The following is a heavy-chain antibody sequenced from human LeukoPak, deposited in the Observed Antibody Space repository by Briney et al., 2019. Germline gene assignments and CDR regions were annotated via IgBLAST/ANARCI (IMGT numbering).Heavy chain of an antibody. D-gene: IGHD3-10*01. CDR2: INPTGGST. Sequence: ASVKVSCKASGYTFTSYYMHWVRQAPGQGLEWMGLINPTGGSTGYAQKFQGRVTMTRDMSTSTDYMELSSLRSEDTAIYYCARDISGGDKAWWFDPWAQGPLVTVPS. V-gene: IGHV1-46*01. CDR1: GYTFTSYY. CDR3: ARDISGGDKAWWFDP. J-gene: IGHJ5*02.